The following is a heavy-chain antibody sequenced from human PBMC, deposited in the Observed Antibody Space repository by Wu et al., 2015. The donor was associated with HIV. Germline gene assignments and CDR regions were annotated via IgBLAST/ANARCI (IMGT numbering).Heavy chain of an antibody. CDR2: ITPILGST. V-gene: IGHV1-69*11. J-gene: IGHJ5*02. Sequence: QVHLVQFGGEVKKPGASVKVSCKASGYTFSSYGISWVRQAPGQGLECMGKITPILGSTVYTQKFQDRVTITADESTSTSYMELSSLTSEDTAVYYCAREVGAMLANWFDPWGQGTLVIVSS. CDR1: GYTFSSYG. D-gene: IGHD3-10*01. CDR3: AREVGAMLANWFDP.